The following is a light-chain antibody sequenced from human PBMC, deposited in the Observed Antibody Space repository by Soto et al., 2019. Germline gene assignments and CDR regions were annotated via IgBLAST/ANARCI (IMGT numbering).Light chain of an antibody. V-gene: IGKV3-11*01. CDR2: DAS. J-gene: IGKJ4*01. CDR3: QQRSNWPPRST. Sequence: EIVLTQSPATLSLSPGERATLSCRASQSVSSYLAWYQQKPGQAPRLLIYDASNRATGIPARFSGSGSGTDFTLTISSPEPEDFAVYYCQQRSNWPPRSTFGGGTKVEIK. CDR1: QSVSSY.